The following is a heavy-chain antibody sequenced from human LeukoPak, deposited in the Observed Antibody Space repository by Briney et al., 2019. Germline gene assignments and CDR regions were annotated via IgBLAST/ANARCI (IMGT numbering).Heavy chain of an antibody. V-gene: IGHV3-7*01. CDR2: IKQDGSET. CDR1: GFTFRSYW. CDR3: ARGGQAGTGDL. D-gene: IGHD3-10*01. J-gene: IGHJ5*02. Sequence: GGSLRLSCAASGFTFRSYWMTWVRQSPGKGLEWVANIKQDGSETHHVDSVKGRFTISRDNAKDSLYLEMNSLRAEDTAVYYCARGGQAGTGDLWGQGTLDTVSS.